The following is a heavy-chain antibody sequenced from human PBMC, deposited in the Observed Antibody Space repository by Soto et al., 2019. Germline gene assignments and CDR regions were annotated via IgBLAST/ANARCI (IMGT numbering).Heavy chain of an antibody. V-gene: IGHV3-74*01. CDR1: EFTFSNYW. J-gene: IGHJ4*02. D-gene: IGHD6-19*01. CDR3: ARFPSSGWYYFDY. CDR2: INSDGSTT. Sequence: GGSLRLSCAASEFTFSNYWMYWVRQAPGKGLVWVSRINSDGSTTSYADSVKGRFTISRDNAKNTLYLQMNSLRVEDTAVYYCARFPSSGWYYFDYWGQGTLVTVSS.